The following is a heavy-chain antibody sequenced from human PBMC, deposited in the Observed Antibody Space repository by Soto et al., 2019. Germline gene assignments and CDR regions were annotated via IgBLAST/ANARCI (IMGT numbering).Heavy chain of an antibody. Sequence: PGGSLRLSCAASGFTFSSYWMSWVRQAPGKGLEWVANIKQDGSEKYYVDSVKGRFTIARDNAKNSLYLQMNSLRAEDTAVYYCARDRFIVVVPAASYNWFDPWGQGTLVTVSS. J-gene: IGHJ5*02. CDR3: ARDRFIVVVPAASYNWFDP. D-gene: IGHD2-2*01. CDR1: GFTFSSYW. V-gene: IGHV3-7*03. CDR2: IKQDGSEK.